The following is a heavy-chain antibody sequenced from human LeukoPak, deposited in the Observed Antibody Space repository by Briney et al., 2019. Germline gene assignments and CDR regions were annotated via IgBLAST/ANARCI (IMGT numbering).Heavy chain of an antibody. Sequence: PGESLKISCKGSGYSFTSYWIGWVRQMPGKGLEWMGIIYPGDSDTRFSPSFQGQVTISVDKSISTAYLQWSSLRASDTAMYYCARRIAAADNYFDYWAREPWSPSPQ. D-gene: IGHD6-13*01. CDR1: GYSFTSYW. CDR3: ARRIAAADNYFDY. J-gene: IGHJ4*02. CDR2: IYPGDSDT. V-gene: IGHV5-51*01.